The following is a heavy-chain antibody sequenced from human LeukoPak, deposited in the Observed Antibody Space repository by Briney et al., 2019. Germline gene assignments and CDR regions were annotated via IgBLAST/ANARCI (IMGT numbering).Heavy chain of an antibody. D-gene: IGHD4-17*01. J-gene: IGHJ2*01. Sequence: GGSLRLSCAASGFTFSSYAMTWVRQAPGRGPEWVSRISANGGTTYYADSVKGRFTISRDNSETTLYLQMNTLRAEDTALYYCAKASDYGDFWYFGLWGRGTQVTVSS. CDR2: ISANGGTT. CDR1: GFTFSSYA. CDR3: AKASDYGDFWYFGL. V-gene: IGHV3-23*01.